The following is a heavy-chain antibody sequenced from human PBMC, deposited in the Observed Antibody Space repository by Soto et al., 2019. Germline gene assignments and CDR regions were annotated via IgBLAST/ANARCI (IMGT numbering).Heavy chain of an antibody. D-gene: IGHD3-22*01. Sequence: SETLSLTCAVYGGSFSGYYWSWIRQPPGKGLEWIGEINHSGSTNYNPSLKSRVTISVDTSKNQFSLKLSSVTAADTAVYYCARGCEGDSSGYYYCWFDPWGQGTLVTVSS. J-gene: IGHJ5*02. CDR2: INHSGST. V-gene: IGHV4-34*01. CDR3: ARGCEGDSSGYYYCWFDP. CDR1: GGSFSGYY.